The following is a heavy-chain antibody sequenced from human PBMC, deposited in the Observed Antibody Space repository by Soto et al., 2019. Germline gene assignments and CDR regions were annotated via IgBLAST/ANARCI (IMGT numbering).Heavy chain of an antibody. D-gene: IGHD1-1*01. Sequence: SETLSLTCTVSGGSISNYYWSWIRQPPGKGLEWIGYIYYSGSTNYNPSLKSRVTISVDTSKNQFSLKMSSVTAADTAVYYCARERGVERVGGDYWGQGTLLTVSS. V-gene: IGHV4-59*01. J-gene: IGHJ4*02. CDR1: GGSISNYY. CDR3: ARERGVERVGGDY. CDR2: IYYSGST.